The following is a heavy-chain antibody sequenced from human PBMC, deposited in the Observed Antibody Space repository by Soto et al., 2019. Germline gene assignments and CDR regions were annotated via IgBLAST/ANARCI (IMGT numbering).Heavy chain of an antibody. D-gene: IGHD2-2*02. CDR1: GGTFSSYT. CDR2: IIPTLGVA. J-gene: IGHJ3*02. CDR3: AGQEYTDAFDI. V-gene: IGHV1-69*02. Sequence: QGQLVQSGTEMREPGSSVKVSYKASGGTFSSYTINWVRQAPGQGLEWMGRIIPTLGVANYAQKFQVRVTITADKSTGTAYMELTSLKSDDTAVYYCAGQEYTDAFDIWGLGTMVTVSS.